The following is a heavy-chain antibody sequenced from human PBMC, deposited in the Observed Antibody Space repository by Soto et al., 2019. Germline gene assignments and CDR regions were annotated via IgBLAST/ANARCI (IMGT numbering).Heavy chain of an antibody. CDR2: IFYSGST. Sequence: KPSETLSLTCTVSGGSISNYYWSWIRQPPGKGLEWIGHIFYSGSTNYNPALKSRVTISVDTSKNQFSLKLSSVTAADTAVYYCARRWGGTFDYWGQGTLVTVSS. V-gene: IGHV4-59*01. J-gene: IGHJ4*02. CDR3: ARRWGGTFDY. CDR1: GGSISNYY. D-gene: IGHD2-21*01.